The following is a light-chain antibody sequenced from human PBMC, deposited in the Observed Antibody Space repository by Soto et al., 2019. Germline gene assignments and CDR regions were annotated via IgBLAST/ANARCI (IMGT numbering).Light chain of an antibody. J-gene: IGLJ2*01. CDR3: AAWDDGLNGVV. CDR1: NSNLGAGYD. Sequence: QSVLTQPPSVSGAPGQRVTISCTGNNSNLGAGYDVHWYQQLPGAAPKLVIFGNRNRPSGVPDRFSGSKSGTSASLAISGLQSEDEGDYYCAAWDDGLNGVVFGGGTKLTVL. CDR2: GNR. V-gene: IGLV1-40*01.